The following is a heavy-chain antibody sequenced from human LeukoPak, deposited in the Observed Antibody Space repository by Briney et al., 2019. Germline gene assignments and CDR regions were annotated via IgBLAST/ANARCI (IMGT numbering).Heavy chain of an antibody. CDR2: ISSSGSTI. CDR1: GFTFSDYY. Sequence: PGGSLRLSCAASGFTFSDYYMSWIRQAPGKGLEWVSYISSSGSTIYYADSVKGRFTISRDNVKNSLCLQMNSLRAEDTAVYYCARDLKGTHYYGSGSIDHGMDVWGQGTTVTVSS. J-gene: IGHJ6*02. D-gene: IGHD3-10*01. CDR3: ARDLKGTHYYGSGSIDHGMDV. V-gene: IGHV3-11*01.